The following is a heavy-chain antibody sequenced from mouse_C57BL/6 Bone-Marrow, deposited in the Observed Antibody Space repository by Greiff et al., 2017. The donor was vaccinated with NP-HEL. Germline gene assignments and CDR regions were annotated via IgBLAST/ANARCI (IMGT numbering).Heavy chain of an antibody. Sequence: KLEESGPGLVKPSQSLFLTCSITGFPITSGYYWIWIRQSPGKPLEWMGYITHSGETFYNPSLQSPISITRETSKNQFFLQLNSVITEDTAMYYCAGDTYYPFAYWGQGTLVTVSA. V-gene: IGHV12-3*01. CDR2: ITHSGET. J-gene: IGHJ3*01. CDR3: AGDTYYPFAY. CDR1: GFPITSGYY. D-gene: IGHD2-10*01.